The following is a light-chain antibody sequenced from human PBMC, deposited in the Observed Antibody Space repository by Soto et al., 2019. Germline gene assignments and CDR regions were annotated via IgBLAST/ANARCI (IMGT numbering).Light chain of an antibody. CDR3: CSYSRTYRLMV. J-gene: IGLJ2*01. V-gene: IGLV2-11*01. CDR1: YSDIGSYND. Sequence: QSALTQPRSVSGSPGQSVTISCTGTYSDIGSYNDVSWYQHHPAKAPRLMIFDVSQRPSGVPDRFSGSKSGNTASLTISGLLNEDEADYYCCSYSRTYRLMVFGEGTKLTVL. CDR2: DVS.